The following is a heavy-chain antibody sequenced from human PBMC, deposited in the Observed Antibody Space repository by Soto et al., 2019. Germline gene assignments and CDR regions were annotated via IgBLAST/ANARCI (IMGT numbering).Heavy chain of an antibody. CDR2: ISAYNGNT. D-gene: IGHD3-3*01. J-gene: IGHJ6*02. CDR3: ARRQKVPLDSYGMDV. CDR1: GFTFSSYG. Sequence: VQLLESGGGLVQPGGSLRLSCAASGFTFSSYGISWVRQAPGQGLEWMGWISAYNGNTNYAQKLQGRVTMTTDTSTSTAYMELRSLRSDDTAVYYCARRQKVPLDSYGMDVWGQGTTVTVSS. V-gene: IGHV1-18*01.